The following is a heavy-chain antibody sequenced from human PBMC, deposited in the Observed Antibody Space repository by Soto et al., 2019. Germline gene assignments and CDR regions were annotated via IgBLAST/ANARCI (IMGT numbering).Heavy chain of an antibody. J-gene: IGHJ4*02. CDR3: ARDPSSVHFDS. CDR1: GFTFSDYY. V-gene: IGHV3-11*01. Sequence: GGSLRLSCAASGFTFSDYYMSWIRQAPGKGLEWVSYIGSSGSTIYYADSVKGRFTISRDNAKNSLFLQMNSLRAEDTAIYYCARDPSSVHFDSWGQGTLVTVSS. CDR2: IGSSGSTI.